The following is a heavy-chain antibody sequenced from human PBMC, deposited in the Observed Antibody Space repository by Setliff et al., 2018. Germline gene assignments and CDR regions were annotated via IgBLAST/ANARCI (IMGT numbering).Heavy chain of an antibody. CDR1: GDSISSSRYY. V-gene: IGHV4-39*01. J-gene: IGHJ4*02. D-gene: IGHD1-1*01. CDR2: IYYSGTT. CDR3: ATTGTYRYFDY. Sequence: SETLSLTCTVSGDSISSSRYYWAWIRQPPGKGLGWIGNIYYSGTTYSNPSLKSRVTMSVDTSKNQFSLRLNSVTASDTAVYYCATTGTYRYFDYWGQGTLVTVSS.